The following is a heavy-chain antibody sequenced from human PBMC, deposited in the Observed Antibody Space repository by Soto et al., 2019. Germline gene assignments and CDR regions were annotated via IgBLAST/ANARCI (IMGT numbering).Heavy chain of an antibody. CDR1: GFTFSSYA. J-gene: IGHJ6*02. CDR3: ARVYSSGWYLPYYGMDV. V-gene: IGHV3-30-3*01. D-gene: IGHD6-19*01. Sequence: GGSLRLSCAASGFTFSSYAMHWVRQAPGKGLEWVAVISYDGSNKYYADSVKGRFTISRDNSKNTLYLQMNSLRAEDTAVYYCARVYSSGWYLPYYGMDVWGQGTTVTVSS. CDR2: ISYDGSNK.